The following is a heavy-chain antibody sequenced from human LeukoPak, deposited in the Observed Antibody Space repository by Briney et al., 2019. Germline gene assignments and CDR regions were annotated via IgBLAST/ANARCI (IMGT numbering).Heavy chain of an antibody. J-gene: IGHJ4*02. V-gene: IGHV3-21*01. Sequence: GGSLRLSCAASGFTFSSYNMNWVRQAPGKGLEWVSSISSSSSYIYYADSMKGRFTISRDNAKNSLYLQMNSLRAEDTAIYYCARDLSVGAKPDLGFDYWGQGTLVTVPS. CDR3: ARDLSVGAKPDLGFDY. CDR2: ISSSSSYI. D-gene: IGHD1-26*01. CDR1: GFTFSSYN.